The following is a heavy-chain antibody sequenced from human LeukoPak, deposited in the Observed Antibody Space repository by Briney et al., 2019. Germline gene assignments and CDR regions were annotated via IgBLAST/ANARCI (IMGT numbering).Heavy chain of an antibody. CDR2: IIPIFGTA. J-gene: IGHJ4*02. Sequence: GASVNVSCKASGYTFTSYAMNWVRQAPGQGLEWMGGIIPIFGTANYAQKSQGRVTITADESTRTAYMELSSLRSEDTAVSYCARGIRGYRGAKWGQGTLVTVSS. D-gene: IGHD5-12*01. V-gene: IGHV1-69*13. CDR3: ARGIRGYRGAK. CDR1: GYTFTSYA.